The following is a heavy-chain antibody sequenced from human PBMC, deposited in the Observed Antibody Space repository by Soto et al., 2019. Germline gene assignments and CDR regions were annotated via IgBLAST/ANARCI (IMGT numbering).Heavy chain of an antibody. D-gene: IGHD5-12*01. Sequence: EVQLVESGGGLVKPGGSLRLSCAASGFTFSNAWMSWVRQAPGKGLEWVGRIKSKTDGGTTDYAAPVKGRFTISRDDSKNTLYLQMNSLKTEDTAVYYCTTEPLGGYNWFDPWGQGTLVTVFS. CDR2: IKSKTDGGTT. CDR3: TTEPLGGYNWFDP. J-gene: IGHJ5*02. V-gene: IGHV3-15*01. CDR1: GFTFSNAW.